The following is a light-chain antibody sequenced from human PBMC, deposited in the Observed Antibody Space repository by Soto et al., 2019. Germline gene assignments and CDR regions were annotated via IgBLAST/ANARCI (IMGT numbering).Light chain of an antibody. V-gene: IGLV2-8*01. CDR1: SSDDGSYNY. CDR3: TSYAGTNNPVV. J-gene: IGLJ3*02. CDR2: GVN. Sequence: QAVVTQPPSASGSPGQSVIISCTGTSSDDGSYNYVSWYQQHPDKAPKLIIYGVNERPSGVPDRFSGSKSGNTASLTVSGLHAEDEADYYCTSYAGTNNPVVFGGGTKLTVL.